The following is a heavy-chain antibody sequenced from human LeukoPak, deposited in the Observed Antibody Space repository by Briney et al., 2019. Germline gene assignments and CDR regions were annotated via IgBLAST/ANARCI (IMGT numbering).Heavy chain of an antibody. V-gene: IGHV3-9*01. CDR1: GFTFDDYA. D-gene: IGHD6-6*01. CDR2: ISWNSGSI. Sequence: PGRSLRLSCAASGFTFDDYAMHWVRQAPGKGLEWVSGISWNSGSIGYADSVKGRFTISRDNAKNSLYLQMNSLRAEDTALYYYAKSSPLRDAFDIWGQGTMVTVSS. J-gene: IGHJ3*02. CDR3: AKSSPLRDAFDI.